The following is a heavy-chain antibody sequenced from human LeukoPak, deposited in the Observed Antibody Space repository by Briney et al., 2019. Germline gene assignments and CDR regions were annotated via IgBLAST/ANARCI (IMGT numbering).Heavy chain of an antibody. CDR2: IIPISGTT. J-gene: IGHJ5*02. Sequence: ASVKVSCKASGGTFSSYAITWVRQAPGQGLEWMGKIIPISGTTNYAQKFQGRVTFTADESTSTAYMELSSLRSEDTALYYCARKLRLGGNWFDPWGQGTLVTVSS. CDR3: ARKLRLGGNWFDP. V-gene: IGHV1-69*15. D-gene: IGHD1-26*01. CDR1: GGTFSSYA.